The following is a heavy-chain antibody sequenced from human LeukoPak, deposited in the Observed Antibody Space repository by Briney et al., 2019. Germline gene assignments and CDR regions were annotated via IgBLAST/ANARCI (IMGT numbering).Heavy chain of an antibody. CDR1: GFTFSSYG. J-gene: IGHJ4*02. CDR2: ISYDGSNK. V-gene: IGHV3-30*18. Sequence: PGRSLRLSCAASGFTFSSYGMHWVRQAPGKGLEWVAVISYDGSNKYYADSVKGRFTISRDNSKNTLYLQMNSLRAEDTAVYYCAKGVYGDYSYAYWGQGTLVTVSS. D-gene: IGHD4-17*01. CDR3: AKGVYGDYSYAY.